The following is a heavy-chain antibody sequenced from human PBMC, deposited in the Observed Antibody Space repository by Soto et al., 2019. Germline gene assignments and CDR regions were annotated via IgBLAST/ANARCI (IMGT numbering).Heavy chain of an antibody. J-gene: IGHJ4*02. CDR2: IWFDGRDQ. CDR1: GFTFSSYG. CDR3: AREHQSNFALGLDY. Sequence: GGSLRLSCAASGFTFSSYGIHWVRQAPGKGLEWVAVIWFDGRDQYYGDSVRGRFTISRDNFKNTLHLQMDSLRVEDTALYYCAREHQSNFALGLDYWGQGTLVTVSA. V-gene: IGHV3-33*08. D-gene: IGHD1-1*01.